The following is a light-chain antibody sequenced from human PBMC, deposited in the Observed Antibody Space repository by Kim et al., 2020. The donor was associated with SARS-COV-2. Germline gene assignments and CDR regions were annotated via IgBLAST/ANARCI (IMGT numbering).Light chain of an antibody. CDR3: QQFGSSQWT. Sequence: DIVLTQSPGTLSLSPGERATLSCRASQSVSSSYLVWYQQKPGQAPRLLIYGASSRATGIPDRFSGSGSGTDFTLTISRLEPEVFAVYYCQQFGSSQWTFGQGTKVDIK. V-gene: IGKV3-20*01. CDR2: GAS. CDR1: QSVSSSY. J-gene: IGKJ1*01.